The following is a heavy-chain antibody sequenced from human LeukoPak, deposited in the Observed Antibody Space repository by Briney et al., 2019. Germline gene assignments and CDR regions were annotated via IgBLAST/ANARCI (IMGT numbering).Heavy chain of an antibody. Sequence: GASVKVSCKASGYTFTSYYMHWVRQAPGQGLEWMGIINPSGGSTSYAQKFQGRVTMTRDTSTSTVYMELSSLRSEDTAVYYCARDNGDSYGYDLSDYWGQGTLVTVSS. CDR2: INPSGGST. CDR1: GYTFTSYY. D-gene: IGHD5-18*01. J-gene: IGHJ4*02. CDR3: ARDNGDSYGYDLSDY. V-gene: IGHV1-46*01.